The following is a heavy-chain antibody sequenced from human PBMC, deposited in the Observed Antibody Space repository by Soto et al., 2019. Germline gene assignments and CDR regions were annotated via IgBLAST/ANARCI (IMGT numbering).Heavy chain of an antibody. V-gene: IGHV3-48*03. CDR3: ARDRGDYYDSSGYYYPHFDY. D-gene: IGHD3-22*01. Sequence: EVQLVESGGTLVQPGGSLRLSCATSGFTFSIYEMNWVRQAPGKGLEWVSYISSSGSTIYYADSVKGRFTISRDNAKNSLYLQMNSLRAEDTALYYCARDRGDYYDSSGYYYPHFDYWGQGTLVTVSS. CDR2: ISSSGSTI. J-gene: IGHJ4*02. CDR1: GFTFSIYE.